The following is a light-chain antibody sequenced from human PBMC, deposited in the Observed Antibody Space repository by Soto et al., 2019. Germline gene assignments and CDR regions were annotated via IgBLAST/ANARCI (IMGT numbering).Light chain of an antibody. CDR1: QALSKY. V-gene: IGKV1-9*01. CDR3: QQLNTYPWT. Sequence: IQLTQSPSVLSASVGDTVTITCRASQALSKYLAWYQQKPGKAPDLLIYSASTLQSGVPSRFSGSGSGTEFTLTISSLQPEDFATYYCQQLNTYPWTFGQGTKVDIK. J-gene: IGKJ1*01. CDR2: SAS.